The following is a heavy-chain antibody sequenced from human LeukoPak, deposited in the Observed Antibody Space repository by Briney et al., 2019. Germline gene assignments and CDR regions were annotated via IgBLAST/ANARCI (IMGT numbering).Heavy chain of an antibody. CDR2: ISSSGSTI. J-gene: IGHJ3*02. CDR1: GFTFSSYE. V-gene: IGHV3-48*03. D-gene: IGHD2-21*02. Sequence: PGGSLRLSCAASGFTFSSYEMNWVRQAPGKGLEWVSYISSSGSTIYYADSVKGRFTISRDNAKNSLYLQMNGLRAEDTAVYYCAPMECGGDCYQDDAFDIWGQGPMVTVSS. CDR3: APMECGGDCYQDDAFDI.